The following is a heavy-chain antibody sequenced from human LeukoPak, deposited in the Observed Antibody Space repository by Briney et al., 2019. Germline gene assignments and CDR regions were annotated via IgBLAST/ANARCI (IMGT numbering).Heavy chain of an antibody. CDR2: IWYDGSNK. V-gene: IGHV3-33*01. D-gene: IGHD2-2*01. J-gene: IGHJ3*02. Sequence: GGSLRLSCAASGFTFSSYGMHWVRQAPGKGLEWVAVIWYDGSNKYYADSVKGRFTISRDNSKNTLYLQMNSLKTEDTAAYYCTTEYCSSTSCYFAFDIWGQGTMVTVSS. CDR3: TTEYCSSTSCYFAFDI. CDR1: GFTFSSYG.